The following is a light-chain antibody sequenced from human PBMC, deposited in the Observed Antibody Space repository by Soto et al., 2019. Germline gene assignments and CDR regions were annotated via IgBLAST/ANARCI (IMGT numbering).Light chain of an antibody. J-gene: IGKJ1*01. V-gene: IGKV3-20*01. CDR1: QSVSSNY. CDR3: QQYGSSPTWT. CDR2: GAS. Sequence: ESVLTQSPGTLSLSPGERATLSCRASQSVSSNYLAWYQQKPGQAPRLLIYGASTRATGIPDRFSGSGSGTDFTLTISRLEPEDSAEYYCQQYGSSPTWTFGQGTKVEIK.